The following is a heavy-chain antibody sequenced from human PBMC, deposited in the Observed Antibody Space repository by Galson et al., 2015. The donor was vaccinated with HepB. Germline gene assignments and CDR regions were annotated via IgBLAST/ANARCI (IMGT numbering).Heavy chain of an antibody. CDR3: ARVGGSGNYQGY. Sequence: SVKVSCKASGYSFNVYGISWVRQAPGQGLEWMGAISAYSATTNYAQKFQGRVLMSTDTSTSTAYMEMRNLRSDDTAMYCCARVGGSGNYQGYWGQGTLVTVSS. CDR1: GYSFNVYG. V-gene: IGHV1-18*01. CDR2: ISAYSATT. D-gene: IGHD3-10*01. J-gene: IGHJ4*02.